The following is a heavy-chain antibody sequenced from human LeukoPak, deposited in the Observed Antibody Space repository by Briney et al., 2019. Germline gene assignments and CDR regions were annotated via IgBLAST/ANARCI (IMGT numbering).Heavy chain of an antibody. CDR3: ARGPMTSRYCSSTSCYAHNWFDP. CDR1: GGSTSSSSYY. Sequence: PSETLSLTCTVSGGSTSSSSYYWGWIRQPPGKGLEWIGEINHSGSTNYNPSLKSRVTISVDTSKNQFSLKLSSVTAADTAVYYCARGPMTSRYCSSTSCYAHNWFDPWGQGTLVTVSS. CDR2: INHSGST. D-gene: IGHD2-2*01. V-gene: IGHV4-39*07. J-gene: IGHJ5*02.